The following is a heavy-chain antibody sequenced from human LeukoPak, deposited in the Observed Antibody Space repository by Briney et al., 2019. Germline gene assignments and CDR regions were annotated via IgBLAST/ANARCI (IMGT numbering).Heavy chain of an antibody. CDR3: AKDKVRFDY. CDR1: GFTFSDYC. V-gene: IGHV3-23*01. CDR2: ISGSGGST. D-gene: IGHD3-10*01. J-gene: IGHJ4*02. Sequence: GGSLRLSCAASGFTFSDYCMSWIRQAPGKGLEWVSAISGSGGSTYYADSVKGRFTISRDNSKNTLYLQMNSLRAEDTAVYYCAKDKVRFDYWGQGTLVTVSS.